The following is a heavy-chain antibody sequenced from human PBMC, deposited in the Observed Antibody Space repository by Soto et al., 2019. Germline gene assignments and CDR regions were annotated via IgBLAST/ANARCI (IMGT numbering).Heavy chain of an antibody. CDR3: AGRLTIRYSSGWYND. CDR1: GFTFSSYA. Sequence: GGSLRLSCAASGFTFSSYAMSWVRQAPGKGLEWVSAISGSGGSTYYADSVKGRFTISRDNSKNTLYLQMNSLRAEDTAVYYCAGRLTIRYSSGWYNDWGQGTLVTVSS. V-gene: IGHV3-23*01. CDR2: ISGSGGST. J-gene: IGHJ4*02. D-gene: IGHD6-19*01.